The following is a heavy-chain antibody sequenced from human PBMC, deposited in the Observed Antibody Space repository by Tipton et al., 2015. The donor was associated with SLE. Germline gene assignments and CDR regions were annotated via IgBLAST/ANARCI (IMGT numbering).Heavy chain of an antibody. CDR1: GGSISSYY. CDR2: IYYSGST. D-gene: IGHD3-22*01. J-gene: IGHJ4*02. V-gene: IGHV4-59*08. Sequence: TLSLTCTVSGGSISSYYWSWIRQPPGKGLEWIGYIYYSGSTNYNPSLKSRVTISVDTSKNQFSLKLSSGTAADTAVYYCARRLSSGHYFDYWGQGTLVTVSS. CDR3: ARRLSSGHYFDY.